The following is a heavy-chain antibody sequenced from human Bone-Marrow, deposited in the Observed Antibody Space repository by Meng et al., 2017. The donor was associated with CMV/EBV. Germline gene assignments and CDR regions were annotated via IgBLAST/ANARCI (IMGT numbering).Heavy chain of an antibody. V-gene: IGHV4-39*01. Sequence: SETLSLTCTVAGGSISSISYFWGWIRQPPGKGLEGIGSCYYSGSTYYNPSLKSRGTISVDTSKIQFSLKLSSVTAAHTVVYHCARHPNGSSNWLLAFDTWGQGTMVTVSS. CDR3: ARHPNGSSNWLLAFDT. CDR1: GGSISSISYF. CDR2: CYYSGST. D-gene: IGHD6-13*01. J-gene: IGHJ3*02.